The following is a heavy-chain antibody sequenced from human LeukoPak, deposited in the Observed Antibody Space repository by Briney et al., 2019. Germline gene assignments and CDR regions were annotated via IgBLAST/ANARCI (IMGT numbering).Heavy chain of an antibody. V-gene: IGHV5-51*01. D-gene: IGHD1-26*01. CDR2: IYPGDSDT. J-gene: IGHJ4*02. CDR1: GYSFTSYW. CDR3: ARLTNLYSGSHWY. Sequence: GESLKISCKGSGYSFTSYWIAWVRQMPGKDLEWMGIIYPGDSDTRYSPSFQGQVTISADKFISTAYLQWSSLKASDTAMYYCARLTNLYSGSHWYWGQGTLVTVSS.